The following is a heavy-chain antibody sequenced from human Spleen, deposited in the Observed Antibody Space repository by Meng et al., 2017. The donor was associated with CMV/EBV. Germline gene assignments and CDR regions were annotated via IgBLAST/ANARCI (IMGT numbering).Heavy chain of an antibody. CDR2: IIPIFGTA. D-gene: IGHD3-3*01. J-gene: IGHJ6*02. CDR1: GGTFSSYA. Sequence: SVKVSCKASGGTFSSYAISWVRQAPGQGLEWMGGIIPIFGTANYAQKFQGRVTITTDESTSTAYMELSSLRSEDTAVYYCARTIFGVVTPDYYYYYGMDVWGQGTTVTVSS. CDR3: ARTIFGVVTPDYYYYYGMDV. V-gene: IGHV1-69*05.